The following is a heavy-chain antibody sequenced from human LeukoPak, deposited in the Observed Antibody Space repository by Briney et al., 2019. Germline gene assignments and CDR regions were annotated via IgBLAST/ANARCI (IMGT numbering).Heavy chain of an antibody. D-gene: IGHD2-15*01. J-gene: IGHJ4*02. CDR3: AKDVAGTYFDH. V-gene: IGHV3-33*06. CDR2: IWFDGSNE. Sequence: GKSLRLSCAASGFTFSNFGMHWVRQAPGKGLEWVAVIWFDGSNEYYADSVKGRFTISGDNSKNTLYLQMNSLRAEDTAVYYCAKDVAGTYFDHWGQGTLVTVSS. CDR1: GFTFSNFG.